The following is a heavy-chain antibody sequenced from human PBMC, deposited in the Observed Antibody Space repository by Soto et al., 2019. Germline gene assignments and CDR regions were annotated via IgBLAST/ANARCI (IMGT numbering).Heavy chain of an antibody. D-gene: IGHD5-18*01. V-gene: IGHV3-30*18. J-gene: IGHJ6*02. CDR3: AKDFQWIQLWPYYYYYGMDV. CDR2: ISYDGSNK. CDR1: GFTFSSYG. Sequence: GSLRLSCAASGFTFSSYGMHWVRQAPGKGLEWVAVISYDGSNKYYADSVKGRFTISRDNSKNTLYLQMNSLRAEDTAVYYCAKDFQWIQLWPYYYYYGMDVWGQGTTVTVSS.